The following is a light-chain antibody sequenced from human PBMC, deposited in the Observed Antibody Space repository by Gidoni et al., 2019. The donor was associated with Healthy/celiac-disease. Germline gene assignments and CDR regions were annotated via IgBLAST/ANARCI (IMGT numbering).Light chain of an antibody. Sequence: SYEPTQPPSVSVSPGQTASITCSGDKLGDKYACWYQQKPGQSPVLVIYQDSKRPSGIPERFSGSNSGNTATLTISGTQAMDEADYYCQAWHSSSVVFGGGTKLTVL. V-gene: IGLV3-1*01. CDR2: QDS. CDR3: QAWHSSSVV. CDR1: KLGDKY. J-gene: IGLJ2*01.